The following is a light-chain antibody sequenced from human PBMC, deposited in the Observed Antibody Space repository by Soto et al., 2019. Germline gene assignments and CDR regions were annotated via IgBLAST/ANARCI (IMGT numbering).Light chain of an antibody. J-gene: IGKJ1*01. CDR1: QSISNW. CDR3: QQFDSFSWT. V-gene: IGKV1-5*01. CDR2: RAS. Sequence: DIQMTQSPSTLSASVGDRVTITCRARQSISNWLAWYQQKPGKAPKLLIYRASSLETGVPSRFSGSGSGTEFTLTITGLQPDDFATYYCQQFDSFSWTFGQGTKLEIK.